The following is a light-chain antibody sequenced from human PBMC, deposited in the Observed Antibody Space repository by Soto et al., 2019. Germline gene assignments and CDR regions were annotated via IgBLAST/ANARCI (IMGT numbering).Light chain of an antibody. CDR2: EVS. CDR3: SSYTTGSTLYV. CDR1: SNDIGAYKY. V-gene: IGLV2-14*01. J-gene: IGLJ7*01. Sequence: QSALTQPASVSGSPGQSITISCTGSSNDIGAYKYVSWYQQYPGKAPKLIIFEVSNRPSGVSNRFSVSKSGNTASLTIAGLQAEDEADYHCSSYTTGSTLYVFGGGTQLTVL.